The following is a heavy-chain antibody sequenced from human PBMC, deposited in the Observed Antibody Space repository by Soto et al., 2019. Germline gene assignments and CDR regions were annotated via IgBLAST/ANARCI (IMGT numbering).Heavy chain of an antibody. CDR2: ISYGGSNK. CDR3: AEEGGHYYGSGGLDY. CDR1: GFTFSSYG. D-gene: IGHD3-10*01. J-gene: IGHJ4*02. Sequence: QVQLVESGGGVVQPGRSLRLSCAASGFTFSSYGMHWVRQAPGKGLEWVAVISYGGSNKYYADSVKGRFTISRDNSKNTRYVKMNTLRAEDPPVYYCAEEGGHYYGSGGLDYWGQGTLVTVSS. V-gene: IGHV3-30*18.